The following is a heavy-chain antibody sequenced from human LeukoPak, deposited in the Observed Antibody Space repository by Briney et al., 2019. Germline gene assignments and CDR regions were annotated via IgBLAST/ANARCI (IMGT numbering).Heavy chain of an antibody. D-gene: IGHD3-10*01. Sequence: GGAPGLFCAASEFRFCSYDMXXXXPTLEKGXXXXPSISGDGATFYADSVKGRFTISRDESKNALYLQMSSLRADDTAIYYCAKGPNFGSWRAVDYWGQGSLVTVSS. CDR1: EFRFCSYD. CDR3: AKGPNFGSWRAVDY. V-gene: IGHV3-23*01. CDR2: ISGDGAT. J-gene: IGHJ4*02.